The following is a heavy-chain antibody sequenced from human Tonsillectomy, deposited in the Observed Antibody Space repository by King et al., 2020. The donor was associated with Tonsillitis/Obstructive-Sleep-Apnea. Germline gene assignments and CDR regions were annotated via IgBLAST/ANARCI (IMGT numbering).Heavy chain of an antibody. J-gene: IGHJ4*02. D-gene: IGHD3-9*01. V-gene: IGHV3-74*01. CDR1: GFTFSSYW. Sequence: VQLVESGGGLVQPGGSLRLSCAASGFTFSSYWMHWVRQAPGKGLVWVSRINSDGSSTSYADSVKGRFTISRDNAKNTLYLQMNSLRAEDTAVYYCAREAGYYDILTGYHYWGQGTLVTVSS. CDR2: INSDGSST. CDR3: AREAGYYDILTGYHY.